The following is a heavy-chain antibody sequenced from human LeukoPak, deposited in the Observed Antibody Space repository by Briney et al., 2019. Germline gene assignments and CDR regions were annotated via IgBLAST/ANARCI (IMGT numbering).Heavy chain of an antibody. CDR2: IIPLLDIT. Sequence: ASVKVSCKASGGTFSNYAISWVRQAPGQGLEWMGRIIPLLDITNYAQKFQGRVTITADKSTSTASMELSSLRSEDTAVYYCASQGRGYCSSTSCLNWFDPWGQGTLVTVSS. J-gene: IGHJ5*02. D-gene: IGHD2-2*01. CDR1: GGTFSNYA. CDR3: ASQGRGYCSSTSCLNWFDP. V-gene: IGHV1-69*04.